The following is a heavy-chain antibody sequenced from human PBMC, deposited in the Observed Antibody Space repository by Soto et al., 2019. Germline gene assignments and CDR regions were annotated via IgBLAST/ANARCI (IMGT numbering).Heavy chain of an antibody. CDR1: GSTFNNFA. Sequence: QVVLLQSGAEVKEPGSSVRVSCEVSGSTFNNFAFSWVRQAPGHGPEWMGGIVVISNTADYSQRFQDRVTITADTSNNTLYMELGSLTFEDTAVYYCARAIKRWEVHYYFDYWGQGTLVTVSS. V-gene: IGHV1-69*06. CDR3: ARAIKRWEVHYYFDY. CDR2: IVVISNTA. D-gene: IGHD1-26*01. J-gene: IGHJ4*02.